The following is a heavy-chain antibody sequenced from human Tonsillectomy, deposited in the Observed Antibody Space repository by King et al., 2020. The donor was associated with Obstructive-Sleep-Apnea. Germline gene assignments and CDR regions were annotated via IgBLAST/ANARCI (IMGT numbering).Heavy chain of an antibody. V-gene: IGHV4-59*01. CDR3: ATVLWFGENGYFDY. CDR2: IYYSGST. CDR1: GGSISSYY. D-gene: IGHD3-10*01. J-gene: IGHJ4*02. Sequence: VQLQESGPGLVKPSETLSLTCTVSGGSISSYYWSWIRQPPGKGLEGIGYIYYSGSTNYNPSLKSRVTISVDTSKNQFSLKLSSVTAADTAVYYCATVLWFGENGYFDYWGQGTLVTVSS.